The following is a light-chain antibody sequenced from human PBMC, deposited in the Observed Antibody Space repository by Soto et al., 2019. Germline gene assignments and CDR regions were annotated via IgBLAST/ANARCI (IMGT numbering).Light chain of an antibody. V-gene: IGLV2-23*01. J-gene: IGLJ1*01. CDR3: CSYAGSRSYV. CDR1: SSDVGNYNL. Sequence: QSALTQPASVSGSPGQSITISCTGNSSDVGNYNLVSWYQQHPGKAPKLMIYEGSKRTSGVSNRYSGSKSGNTASQTIYGQNAEEDDDDYCCSYAGSRSYVFGTGTKLTVL. CDR2: EGS.